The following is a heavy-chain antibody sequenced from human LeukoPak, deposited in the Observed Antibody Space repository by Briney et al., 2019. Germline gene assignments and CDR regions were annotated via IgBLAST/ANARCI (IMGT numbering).Heavy chain of an antibody. CDR1: GGTFSSYA. J-gene: IGHJ4*02. V-gene: IGHV1-69*05. D-gene: IGHD2-2*01. Sequence: SVKVSCKASGGTFSSYAISWVRQAPGQGLEWMGGIIPIFGTANYAQKFQGRVTITTDESTSTAYMELSSLRSEDTAVYYCARGGDIVVVPDPGSWYFDCWGQGTLVTVSS. CDR3: ARGGDIVVVPDPGSWYFDC. CDR2: IIPIFGTA.